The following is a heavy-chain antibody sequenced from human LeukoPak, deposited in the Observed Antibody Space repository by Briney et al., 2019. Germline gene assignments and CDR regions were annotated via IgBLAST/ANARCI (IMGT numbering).Heavy chain of an antibody. Sequence: PGGSLRPSCSASGFTFSNCAMHWVRQAPGKGPEYVSVISSYGDKTYYADSVKGRFTISRDNSKNTVSLQMSSLRAEDTAVYYCVKDLYKGDTSSWYYFDYWGQRTLVTVSS. CDR1: GFTFSNCA. CDR2: ISSYGDKT. V-gene: IGHV3-64D*06. CDR3: VKDLYKGDTSSWYYFDY. D-gene: IGHD6-13*01. J-gene: IGHJ4*01.